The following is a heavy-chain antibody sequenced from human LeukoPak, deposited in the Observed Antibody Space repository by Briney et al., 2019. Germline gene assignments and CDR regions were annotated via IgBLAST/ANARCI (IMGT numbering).Heavy chain of an antibody. J-gene: IGHJ4*02. Sequence: PGGSLRLSCAASGFTFSSYSMNWVRQAPGKGLEWVSYIISNSSTTYYADSVKGRFTISRDNAKNSLYLQMNSLRAEDTAVYYCARCLSRGARWFASALDYWGQGTPVTVSS. CDR1: GFTFSSYS. V-gene: IGHV3-48*04. D-gene: IGHD4-23*01. CDR2: IISNSSTT. CDR3: ARCLSRGARWFASALDY.